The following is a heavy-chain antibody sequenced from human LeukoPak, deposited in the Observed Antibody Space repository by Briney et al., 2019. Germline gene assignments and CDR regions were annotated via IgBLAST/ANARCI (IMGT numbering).Heavy chain of an antibody. Sequence: ASVKVSCKASGYTFTSYDINWVRQGTGQGLEWMGWMNPNSGNTGYAQKFQGRVTMTRNTSISTAYMELSSLRSEDTPVYYCARVLYGGRKTMVRGVSLLGYWGQGTLVTVSS. CDR2: MNPNSGNT. J-gene: IGHJ4*02. CDR3: ARVLYGGRKTMVRGVSLLGY. D-gene: IGHD3-10*01. CDR1: GYTFTSYD. V-gene: IGHV1-8*01.